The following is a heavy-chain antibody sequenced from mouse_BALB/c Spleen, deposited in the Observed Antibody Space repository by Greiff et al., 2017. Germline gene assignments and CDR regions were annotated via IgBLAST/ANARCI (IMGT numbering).Heavy chain of an antibody. Sequence: VQLQESGAELAKPGASVKMSCKASGYTFTSYWMHWVKQRPGQGLEWIGYINPSTGYTEYNQKFKDKATLTADKSSSTAYMQLSSLTSEDSAVYYCARSTVVAVDYWGQGTTLTVSS. D-gene: IGHD1-1*01. V-gene: IGHV1-7*01. CDR2: INPSTGYT. CDR3: ARSTVVAVDY. J-gene: IGHJ2*01. CDR1: GYTFTSYW.